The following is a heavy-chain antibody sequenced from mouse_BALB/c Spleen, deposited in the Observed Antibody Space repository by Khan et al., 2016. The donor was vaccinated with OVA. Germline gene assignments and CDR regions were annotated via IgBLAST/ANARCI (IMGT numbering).Heavy chain of an antibody. D-gene: IGHD2-10*01. V-gene: IGHV2-6-7*01. CDR2: IWGDGTP. CDR3: ARAYYGNYREAMDY. Sequence: QVQLKESGPGLVAPSQSLSITCTVSGFSLTGYGVNWVRQPPGKGLEWLAMIWGDGTPDYNSALKSRLSISKDNSKSHVFLKMNSLQTDDTGRYYCARAYYGNYREAMDYWGQGTSVTVSS. CDR1: GFSLTGYG. J-gene: IGHJ4*01.